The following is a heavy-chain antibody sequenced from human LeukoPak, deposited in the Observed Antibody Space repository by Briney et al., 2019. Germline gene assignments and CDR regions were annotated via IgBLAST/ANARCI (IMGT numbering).Heavy chain of an antibody. Sequence: ASVKVSCKASGDTFTSYGISWVRQAPGQGLEWMGWISAYNGNTNYAQKLQGRVTMTTDKSTSTAYMELRSLRSDDTAVYYCARVGYISSWYPRYYFDYSGQGTLVTVSS. J-gene: IGHJ4*02. V-gene: IGHV1-18*01. CDR3: ARVGYISSWYPRYYFDY. D-gene: IGHD6-13*01. CDR2: ISAYNGNT. CDR1: GDTFTSYG.